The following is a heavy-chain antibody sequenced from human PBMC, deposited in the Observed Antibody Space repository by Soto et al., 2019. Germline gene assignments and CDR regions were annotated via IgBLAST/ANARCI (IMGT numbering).Heavy chain of an antibody. CDR1: GFSFDNFG. D-gene: IGHD2-2*01. CDR2: FSGTAGGT. CDR3: ERGSAMKPRQGDD. Sequence: GGSLRLSCAASGFSFDNFGMSWVRQAPGKGLEWVSGFSGTAGGTYYADSVKGRFTISRDSSKNTVYLQMNSLRAEDTAVYYCERGSAMKPRQGDDWSQGTQLTVFS. V-gene: IGHV3-23*01. J-gene: IGHJ4*02.